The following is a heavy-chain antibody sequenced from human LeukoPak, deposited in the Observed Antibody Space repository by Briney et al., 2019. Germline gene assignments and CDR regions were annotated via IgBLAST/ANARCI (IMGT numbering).Heavy chain of an antibody. CDR2: ISGYNGNT. Sequence: GASVKVSCKASGYTFTTYGISWVRQAPGQGLEWMGWISGYNGNTNYAQQFQGRVTMTRNTSISTAYMELSSLRSEDTAVYYCARMTTVLYWDFDYWGQGTLVTVSS. V-gene: IGHV1-18*01. CDR3: ARMTTVLYWDFDY. CDR1: GYTFTTYG. J-gene: IGHJ4*02. D-gene: IGHD4-17*01.